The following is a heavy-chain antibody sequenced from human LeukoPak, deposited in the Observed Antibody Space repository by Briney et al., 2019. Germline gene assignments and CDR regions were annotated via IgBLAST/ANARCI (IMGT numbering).Heavy chain of an antibody. CDR3: ANSLPTVSTRNYFDY. V-gene: IGHV4-31*03. Sequence: SETLSLTCSVSDDSISRRGYYWSWIRQRPGIGLEWMGYIYYNGRSGNTYYNLALKSRVTMSIDTGEKHFSLRLTSVTAADTAVYYCANSLPTVSTRNYFDYWGQGTLVIVSS. D-gene: IGHD5/OR15-5a*01. CDR2: IYYNGRSGNT. J-gene: IGHJ4*02. CDR1: DDSISRRGYY.